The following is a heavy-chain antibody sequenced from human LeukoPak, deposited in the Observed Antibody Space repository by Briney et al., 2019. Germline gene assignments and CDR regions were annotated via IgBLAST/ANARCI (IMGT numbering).Heavy chain of an antibody. CDR2: IYTSGST. CDR1: GGSISSGSYY. J-gene: IGHJ4*02. Sequence: SQTPSLTCTVSGGSISSGSYYWSWIRQPAGKGLEWIGRIYTSGSTNYNPSLKSRVTISVDTSKNQFSLKLSSVTAADTAVYYCASGSSYYFDYWGQGTLVTVSS. D-gene: IGHD3-10*01. CDR3: ASGSSYYFDY. V-gene: IGHV4-61*02.